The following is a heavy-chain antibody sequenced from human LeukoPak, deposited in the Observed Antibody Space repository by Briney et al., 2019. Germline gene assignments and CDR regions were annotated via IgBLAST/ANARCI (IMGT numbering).Heavy chain of an antibody. J-gene: IGHJ4*02. CDR1: GGSFSGYY. CDR3: ARLVLANYYGSGNPGDYFDY. V-gene: IGHV4-34*01. D-gene: IGHD3-10*01. CDR2: INHSGST. Sequence: SETLSLTCAVYGGSFSGYYWSWIRQPPGKGLEWIGEINHSGSTNYNPSLKSRVTISVDTSKNQFSLKLSSVTAADTAVYYCARLVLANYYGSGNPGDYFDYWGQGTLVTVSS.